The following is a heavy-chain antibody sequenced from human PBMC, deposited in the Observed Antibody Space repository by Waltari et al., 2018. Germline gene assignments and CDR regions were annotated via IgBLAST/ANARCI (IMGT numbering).Heavy chain of an antibody. CDR1: GYSLTESA. V-gene: IGHV1-24*01. CDR3: TRDRVGYWSGGTCYSRWFDP. CDR2: FDPEYGEA. J-gene: IGHJ5*02. D-gene: IGHD2-15*01. Sequence: QVQLVQSGAEVKKPGASVKVSCRVSGYSLTESALHWVRQAPGKGLEWLGGFDPEYGEAVYAQGFKDRVTMTEDTSKDTAYMELSSMTYEDTAVYYCTRDRVGYWSGGTCYSRWFDPWGQGTLVTVSS.